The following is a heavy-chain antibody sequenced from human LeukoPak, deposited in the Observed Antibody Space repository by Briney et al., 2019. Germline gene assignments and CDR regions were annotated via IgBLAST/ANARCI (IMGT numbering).Heavy chain of an antibody. D-gene: IGHD3-10*01. J-gene: IGHJ5*02. Sequence: ASVKVSCKASGYTFTGYYMHWVRQAPGQGLEWMGWINPNSGGTNYAQKFQGRVTMTRDTSTSTVYMELSSLRSEDTAVYYCARDPRYGSGQTWFDPWGQGTLVTVSS. CDR2: INPNSGGT. V-gene: IGHV1-2*02. CDR3: ARDPRYGSGQTWFDP. CDR1: GYTFTGYY.